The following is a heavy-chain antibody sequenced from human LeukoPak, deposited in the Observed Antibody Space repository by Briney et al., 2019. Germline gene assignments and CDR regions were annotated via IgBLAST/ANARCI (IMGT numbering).Heavy chain of an antibody. CDR1: GFTFDDYA. Sequence: GGSLRLSCAASGFTFDDYAMHWVRQAPGKGLEWVSGISWNSGSIGYADSVKGRFTISRDNAKNSLYLQMNSLRAEDTALYYCAKDMRFGGKKHDAFDIWGQGTMVTVSS. V-gene: IGHV3-9*01. J-gene: IGHJ3*02. D-gene: IGHD3-10*01. CDR3: AKDMRFGGKKHDAFDI. CDR2: ISWNSGSI.